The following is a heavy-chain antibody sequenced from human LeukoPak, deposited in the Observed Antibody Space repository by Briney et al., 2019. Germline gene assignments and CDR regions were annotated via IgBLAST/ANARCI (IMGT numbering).Heavy chain of an antibody. CDR1: GFTFTQYW. D-gene: IGHD3-10*01. J-gene: IGHJ4*02. V-gene: IGHV3-74*01. CDR2: INNEGNDT. CDR3: ARGIYGNFDY. Sequence: PGGSLRHSRVASGFTFTQYWMQWVRQVPRKGRIWVSRINNEGNDTYYADSVKGRFTISRDNAKNTLYLQMNSLRAEDTAVYYCARGIYGNFDYWGQGSLVTVSS.